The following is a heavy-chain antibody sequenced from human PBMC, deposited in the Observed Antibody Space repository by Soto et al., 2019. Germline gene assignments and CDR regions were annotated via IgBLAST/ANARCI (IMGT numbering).Heavy chain of an antibody. V-gene: IGHV3-7*04. J-gene: IGHJ4*02. Sequence: PGGSLRLSCAASGSTFNNYWMTWARQAPGKGLEWVATIKEDGSERYYGDSLRGRFTISRDNADNSLYLQMNSLRAEDTAVYYCVRARVDYWGQGTLVTVSS. CDR1: GSTFNNYW. CDR3: VRARVDY. CDR2: IKEDGSER.